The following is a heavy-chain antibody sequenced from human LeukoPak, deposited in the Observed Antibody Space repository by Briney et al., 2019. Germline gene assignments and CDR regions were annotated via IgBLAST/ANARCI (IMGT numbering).Heavy chain of an antibody. CDR2: ISGRGSNI. J-gene: IGHJ4*02. CDR1: GFSVSSYE. Sequence: GGSLSLSCAVSGFSVSSYEMNCVRHEPRGGRVWVTYISGRGSNIYYADSVKGRFTTSRDNSKNSLYLQMNTLRAEETAIYYCAREYASSSGNVFDYWGPGTLVTVSS. D-gene: IGHD6-6*01. CDR3: AREYASSSGNVFDY. V-gene: IGHV3-48*03.